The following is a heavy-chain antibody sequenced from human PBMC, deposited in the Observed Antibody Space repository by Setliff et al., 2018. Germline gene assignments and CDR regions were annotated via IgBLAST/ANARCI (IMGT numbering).Heavy chain of an antibody. CDR3: VRQPRTYVAAGPPFEY. CDR2: VYNSGST. Sequence: PSETLSLTCTVSGGSVSTYYWTWIRQPPGKGLEWIGFVYNSGSTTYNPSLKSRVTISMDTSKNHFSLKLSSVTAADTAVYYCVRQPRTYVAAGPPFEYWGQGTLVTVSS. J-gene: IGHJ4*02. V-gene: IGHV4-59*08. D-gene: IGHD6-19*01. CDR1: GGSVSTYY.